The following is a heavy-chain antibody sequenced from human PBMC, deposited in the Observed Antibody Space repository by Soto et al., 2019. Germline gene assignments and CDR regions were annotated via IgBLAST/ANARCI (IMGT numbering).Heavy chain of an antibody. J-gene: IGHJ4*02. CDR3: ARTLDYHGSGRNYMFDY. Sequence: SGPTLVNPTQTLTLTCTVSGFSLSSTEMCVSWIRQPPGKALEWLGLIDWDDDKYYSTSLQTRLTISKDTSKNQVVLTMTNMDPVDTATYYCARTLDYHGSGRNYMFDYWGQGALVTVSS. CDR2: IDWDDDK. V-gene: IGHV2-70*13. CDR1: GFSLSSTEMC. D-gene: IGHD3-10*01.